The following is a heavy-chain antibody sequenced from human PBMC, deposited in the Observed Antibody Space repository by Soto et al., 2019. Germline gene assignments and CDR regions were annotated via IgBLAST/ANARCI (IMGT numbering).Heavy chain of an antibody. J-gene: IGHJ4*02. CDR2: VHGGGST. V-gene: IGHV3-53*01. CDR3: AGRLTTAASLDY. D-gene: IGHD3-16*01. Sequence: VQLVESGGGLIQPGGSLRLSCAASGFTVSNNHMTWVPQAAGKGLELVSFVHGGGSTSYADPVKGRFTISRDNSKTTLYLQMDSLRAEDTALYYCAGRLTTAASLDYWGRGTLVTVSS. CDR1: GFTVSNNH.